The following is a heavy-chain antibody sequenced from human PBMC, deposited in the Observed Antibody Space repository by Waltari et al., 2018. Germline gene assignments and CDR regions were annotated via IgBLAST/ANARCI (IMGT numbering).Heavy chain of an antibody. J-gene: IGHJ4*02. Sequence: QLQLQESGPGLVKPSETLSLTCTVSGGSISRRNYYWGWLGQPPGKGLDWIASIYHSGSTYYNPSLKSRVTISVDTSKNQFSLKLTSVTAADTAVYYCARIYGSGSPIPSVDYWGQGTLVTVSS. D-gene: IGHD3-10*01. CDR2: IYHSGST. CDR3: ARIYGSGSPIPSVDY. V-gene: IGHV4-39*01. CDR1: GGSISRRNYY.